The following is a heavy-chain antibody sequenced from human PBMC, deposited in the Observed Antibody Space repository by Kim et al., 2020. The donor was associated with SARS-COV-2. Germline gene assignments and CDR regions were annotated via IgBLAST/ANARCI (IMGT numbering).Heavy chain of an antibody. V-gene: IGHV4-34*01. J-gene: IGHJ6*03. Sequence: SETLSITCAVYGGSFSGYYWSWIRQPPGKGLEWIGEINHSGSTNYNPSLKSRVTISVDTSKNQFSLKLSSVTAADTAVYYCVSSGGNPVYYYYYMDVWGKWTTVTVSS. CDR1: GGSFSGYY. D-gene: IGHD2-15*01. CDR3: VSSGGNPVYYYYYMDV. CDR2: INHSGST.